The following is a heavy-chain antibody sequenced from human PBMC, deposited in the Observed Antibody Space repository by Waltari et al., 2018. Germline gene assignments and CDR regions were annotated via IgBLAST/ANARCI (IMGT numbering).Heavy chain of an antibody. Sequence: QVQLVQSGAEVKKPGASVKVSCKASGYTFTSYAMNWVRQAPGQRLEWMGWINAGNGNTKYSQKFQGRVTITRDTSASTAYMELRSLRSEDTAVYYCASGYSPIADAFDIWGQGTMVTVSS. CDR2: INAGNGNT. D-gene: IGHD6-13*01. V-gene: IGHV1-3*01. CDR3: ASGYSPIADAFDI. CDR1: GYTFTSYA. J-gene: IGHJ3*02.